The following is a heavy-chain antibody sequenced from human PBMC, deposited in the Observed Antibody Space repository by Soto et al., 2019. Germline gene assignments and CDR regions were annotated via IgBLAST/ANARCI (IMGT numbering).Heavy chain of an antibody. CDR3: ARGAAAGGFDP. Sequence: QVQLQQWGAGLLKPSETLSLTCAVYGGSFSGYYWSWIRQPPGKGLEWIGEINHSGSTNYNPSLKRXXTXSXXTSKNQFSLKLSSVTAADTAVYYCARGAAAGGFDPWGQGTLVTVSS. CDR2: INHSGST. V-gene: IGHV4-34*01. J-gene: IGHJ5*02. D-gene: IGHD6-13*01. CDR1: GGSFSGYY.